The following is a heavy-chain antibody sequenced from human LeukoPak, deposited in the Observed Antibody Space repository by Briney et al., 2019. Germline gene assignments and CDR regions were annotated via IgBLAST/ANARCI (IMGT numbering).Heavy chain of an antibody. J-gene: IGHJ4*02. CDR3: ARAGGITGTTPFDY. D-gene: IGHD1-7*01. V-gene: IGHV4-31*03. Sequence: SETLSLTCTVSGGSISSGGYYWSWIRQHPGKGLEWIGYIYYSGSTYYNPSLKSRVTISVDTSKNQFSLKLSSVTAADTAVYYCARAGGITGTTPFDYWGQGTLVTVSS. CDR2: IYYSGST. CDR1: GGSISSGGYY.